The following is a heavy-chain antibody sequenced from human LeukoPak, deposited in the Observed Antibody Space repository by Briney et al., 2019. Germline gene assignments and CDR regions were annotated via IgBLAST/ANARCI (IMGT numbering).Heavy chain of an antibody. CDR2: IYPGDSDT. CDR3: ARTTVTNYMDV. CDR1: GSIFSSYW. V-gene: IGHV5-51*01. J-gene: IGHJ6*03. D-gene: IGHD4-17*01. Sequence: GAALQISCEGSGSIFSSYWIGWVRPLPGKGLESMGIIYPGDSDTRYSPSFQGQVTISADTSISTAYLQWSSLKASDTAMYYCARTTVTNYMDVWGKGTTVTVSS.